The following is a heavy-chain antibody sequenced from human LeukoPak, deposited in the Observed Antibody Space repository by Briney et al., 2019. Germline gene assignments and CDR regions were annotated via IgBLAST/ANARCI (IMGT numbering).Heavy chain of an antibody. J-gene: IGHJ4*02. D-gene: IGHD3-10*01. Sequence: GGSLRVSCAASGFTVNSKYMSWVRQAPGKGLEWVSLIFSDGKTYYADSVKGRFTISRDDSKNTLSLQMRSLRAEDTALYYCASNIVATGTGGPFDYRGQGTLVTVSS. V-gene: IGHV3-66*02. CDR3: ASNIVATGTGGPFDY. CDR1: GFTVNSKY. CDR2: IFSDGKT.